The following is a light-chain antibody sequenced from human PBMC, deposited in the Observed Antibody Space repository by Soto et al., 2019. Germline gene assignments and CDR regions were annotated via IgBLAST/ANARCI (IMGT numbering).Light chain of an antibody. CDR1: QSVGSY. J-gene: IGKJ2*01. CDR2: DAS. CDR3: QQRTNWLT. V-gene: IGKV3-11*01. Sequence: EIVLTQSPATLSLSPGERATLSCRTSQSVGSYLAWYQQKPGQAPRLLIYDASNRATGIPARSSGSGSGTDFTLTISSLEPEDFAVYYCQQRTNWLTFGQGTKLEIK.